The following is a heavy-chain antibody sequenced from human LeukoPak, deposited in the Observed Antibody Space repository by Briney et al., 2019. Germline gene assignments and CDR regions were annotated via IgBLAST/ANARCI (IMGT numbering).Heavy chain of an antibody. CDR3: ARDTATYCSSTSCPGFDP. V-gene: IGHV3-20*01. CDR2: INWNGGST. CDR1: GFTFNSYG. D-gene: IGHD2-2*01. J-gene: IGHJ5*02. Sequence: GGSLRLSCAASGFTFNSYGMHWVRQAPGKGLEWVSGINWNGGSTGYADSVKGRFTISRDNAKNSLYLQMNSLRAEDTALYHCARDTATYCSSTSCPGFDPWGQGTLVTVSS.